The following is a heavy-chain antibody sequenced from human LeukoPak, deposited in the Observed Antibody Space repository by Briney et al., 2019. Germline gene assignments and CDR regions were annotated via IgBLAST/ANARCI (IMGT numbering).Heavy chain of an antibody. D-gene: IGHD3-16*02. CDR3: ARGPLSWYFDL. J-gene: IGHJ2*01. CDR1: GGSFSDYY. V-gene: IGHV4-59*08. Sequence: SETLSLTCAVYGGSFSDYYWSWIRQPPGKGLEWIGYIYYSGSTNYNPSLKSRVTISVDTSKNQFSLKLSSVTAADTAVYYCARGPLSWYFDLWGRGTLVTVSS. CDR2: IYYSGST.